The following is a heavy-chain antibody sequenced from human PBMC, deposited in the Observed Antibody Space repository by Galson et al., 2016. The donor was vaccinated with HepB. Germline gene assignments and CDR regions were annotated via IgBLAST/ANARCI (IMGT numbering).Heavy chain of an antibody. CDR2: ISGSGTTT. Sequence: SLRLSCAASGFPFTTSALNWVRQAPGKGLQWVSFISGSGTTTFYTDSVKGRFTISRDNSKNMLYLQMDSLRAEDTAVYSCANPRRYNHGALHIWGQGTMVTVSS. CDR1: GFPFTTSA. D-gene: IGHD5-18*01. J-gene: IGHJ3*02. V-gene: IGHV3-23*01. CDR3: ANPRRYNHGALHI.